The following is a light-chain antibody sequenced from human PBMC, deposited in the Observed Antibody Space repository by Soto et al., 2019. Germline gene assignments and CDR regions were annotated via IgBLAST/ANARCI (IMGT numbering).Light chain of an antibody. CDR1: QSVSNY. CDR3: LQRYGWLRI. Sequence: EIVLKQSPATLSFSPGERATLSCRASQSVSNYLAWYQQKPGQAPRLLIYDASKRATGIPGRCSGSGSGTDFTLTISSLEPEDFAVYYCLQRYGWLRIFGQRTKREIK. CDR2: DAS. J-gene: IGKJ2*01. V-gene: IGKV3-11*01.